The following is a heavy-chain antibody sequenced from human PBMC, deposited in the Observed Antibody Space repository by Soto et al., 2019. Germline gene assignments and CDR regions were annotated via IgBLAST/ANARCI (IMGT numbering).Heavy chain of an antibody. CDR2: IDPGDSSA. Sequence: GESLKISCHGSGYTFFSFWIVWVRQVPGKGLEWVGRIDPGDSSATYSPTFQGHVTISADRSTRSAYLQWRGLRASDTAIYFCARRYCSRADCYSDSWGQGSLVTVSS. D-gene: IGHD2-2*01. J-gene: IGHJ4*02. CDR3: ARRYCSRADCYSDS. V-gene: IGHV5-10-1*01. CDR1: GYTFFSFW.